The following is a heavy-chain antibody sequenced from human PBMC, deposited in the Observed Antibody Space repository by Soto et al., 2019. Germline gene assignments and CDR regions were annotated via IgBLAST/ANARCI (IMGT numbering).Heavy chain of an antibody. CDR3: ARAVHTMIQGVRFRVDQ. CDR2: INPNGGGT. Sequence: ASVKVSCKASGYTFTAYYIHWVRQAPGQGLEWMGWINPNGGGTKYAQKFQGRVTMTRDASINTAYMELTRLTSDDTAVYYCARAVHTMIQGVRFRVDQWGQGTLVTVSS. V-gene: IGHV1-2*02. D-gene: IGHD3-10*01. CDR1: GYTFTAYY. J-gene: IGHJ4*02.